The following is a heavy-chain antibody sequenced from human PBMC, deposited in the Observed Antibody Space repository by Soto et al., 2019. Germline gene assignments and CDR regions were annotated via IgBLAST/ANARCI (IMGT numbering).Heavy chain of an antibody. CDR2: IYYSGAT. CDR1: GDSMATGGHY. CDR3: ARDKDLEPTVWGY. J-gene: IGHJ4*02. V-gene: IGHV4-31*02. D-gene: IGHD7-27*01. Sequence: QVHLQESGPGLVRPSETLSLSCSVSGDSMATGGHYYNWIRHLPGKGLEWIGYIYYSGATPYSPSLRPRATISIDTSKNQFSLRLISVTAADTALYFCARDKDLEPTVWGYWGQGIQVTVSS.